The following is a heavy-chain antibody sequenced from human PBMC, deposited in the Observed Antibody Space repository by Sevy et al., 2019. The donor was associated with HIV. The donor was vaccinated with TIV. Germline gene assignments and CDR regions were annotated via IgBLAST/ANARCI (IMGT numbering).Heavy chain of an antibody. J-gene: IGHJ3*02. CDR2: INPRTGDT. CDR3: AKDKLLDAFDI. CDR1: GYTFSDNY. V-gene: IGHV1-2*06. Sequence: ASVKVSCKASGYTFSDNYMHWVRQAPGQGLEWVGRINPRTGDTTYAQKFQGRVTVTRDTSISTAYMELSRLTSDDTAIYYCAKDKLLDAFDIWGQGTRVIVSS. D-gene: IGHD2-15*01.